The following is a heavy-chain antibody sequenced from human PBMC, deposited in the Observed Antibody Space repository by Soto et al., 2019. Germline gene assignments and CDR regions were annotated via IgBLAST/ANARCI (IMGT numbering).Heavy chain of an antibody. D-gene: IGHD3-10*01. V-gene: IGHV3-53*04. J-gene: IGHJ4*02. CDR3: AIVSYYYGSGSYYFDY. Sequence: GGSLRLSCAASGFTVSSNYMSWVRQAPGKGLGWVSVIYSGGSTYYADSVKGRFTISRHNFKNTLYLQMNSLRAEDTAVYYCAIVSYYYGSGSYYFDYWGQGTLVTVSS. CDR2: IYSGGST. CDR1: GFTVSSNY.